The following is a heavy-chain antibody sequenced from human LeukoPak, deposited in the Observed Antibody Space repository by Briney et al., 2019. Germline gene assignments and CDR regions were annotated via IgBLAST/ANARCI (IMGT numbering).Heavy chain of an antibody. J-gene: IGHJ4*02. CDR1: GFTFSNYA. Sequence: PGGSLRLSCAASGFTFSNYAMNWVRQAPGKGLEWVSGLSNTGSRASYADSVKGRFTISRDNSKNTLYLQLNNLRAGDTAFYYCAKGLESSIWYTLIDYWGQGTLVTVFS. CDR3: AKGLESSIWYTLIDY. D-gene: IGHD6-13*01. V-gene: IGHV3-23*01. CDR2: LSNTGSRA.